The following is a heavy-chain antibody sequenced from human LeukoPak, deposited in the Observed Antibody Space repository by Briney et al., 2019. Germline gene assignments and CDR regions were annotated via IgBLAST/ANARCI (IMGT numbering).Heavy chain of an antibody. D-gene: IGHD5-18*01. V-gene: IGHV3-66*01. CDR3: ARVGIQLGFGASKVTNDAFDT. CDR2: IYSGGTT. CDR1: GFTISSYS. J-gene: IGHJ3*02. Sequence: GGSLRLSCAASGFTISSYSMSWVRQAPGKGLEWVSLIYSGGTTFYADSVKGGFTISRDSSKNILLLQMNSLRAEDTAVYYCARVGIQLGFGASKVTNDAFDTWGQGTMVTISS.